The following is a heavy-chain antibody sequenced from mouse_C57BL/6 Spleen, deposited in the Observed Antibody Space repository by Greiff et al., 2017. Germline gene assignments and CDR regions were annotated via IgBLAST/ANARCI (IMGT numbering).Heavy chain of an antibody. CDR1: GYTFTSYG. J-gene: IGHJ2*01. CDR3: ARPLYYGSSYPDY. D-gene: IGHD1-1*01. V-gene: IGHV1-81*01. Sequence: VQLQQSGAELARPGASVKLSCKASGYTFTSYGISWVKQRTGQGLEWIGEIYPRSGNTYYNEKFKGKATLTADKSSSTAYMELRSLTSDDSAVYFCARPLYYGSSYPDYWGQGTTLTVSS. CDR2: IYPRSGNT.